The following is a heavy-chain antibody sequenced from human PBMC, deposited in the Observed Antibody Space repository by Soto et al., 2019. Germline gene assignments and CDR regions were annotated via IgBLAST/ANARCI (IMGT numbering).Heavy chain of an antibody. CDR1: GFTFRSYT. J-gene: IGHJ4*01. D-gene: IGHD4-17*01. CDR2: IIGANGDT. Sequence: EVQLLESGGDLVQPGGSLGLSCAASGFTFRSYTMTWVRQAPGKGLEWVSSIIGANGDTFSADSVTGRFTISRDISKSTLYLQMNGLRVEDTAIYYCAKDKEPDGAWDIDYWGHGTLVTVSS. V-gene: IGHV3-23*01. CDR3: AKDKEPDGAWDIDY.